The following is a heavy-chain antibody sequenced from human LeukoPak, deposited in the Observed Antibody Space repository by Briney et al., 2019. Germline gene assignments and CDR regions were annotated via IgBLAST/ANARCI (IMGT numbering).Heavy chain of an antibody. V-gene: IGHV4-39*01. CDR1: GGSISSSSYY. CDR2: VYYSGST. CDR3: ARGRDGYNFDY. J-gene: IGHJ4*02. Sequence: PSETLSLTCTVSGGSISSSSYYWGWIRQPPGKGLEWIGSVYYSGSTYYNPSLKSRVTISVDTSKNQFSLKLSSVTAADTAVYYCARGRDGYNFDYWGRGTLVTVSS. D-gene: IGHD5-24*01.